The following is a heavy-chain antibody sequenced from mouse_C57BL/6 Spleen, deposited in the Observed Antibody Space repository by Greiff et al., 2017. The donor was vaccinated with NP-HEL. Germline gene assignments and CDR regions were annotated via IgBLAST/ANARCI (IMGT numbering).Heavy chain of an antibody. CDR3: ANWDEGYYAMDY. CDR1: GYAFSSYW. Sequence: QVQLQQSGAELVKPGASVKISCKASGYAFSSYWMNWVKQRPGKGLEWIGQIYPGDGDTNYNGKFKGKATLTADKSSSTAYMQLSSLTSEDSAVYFCANWDEGYYAMDYWGQGTSVTVSS. V-gene: IGHV1-80*01. D-gene: IGHD4-1*01. J-gene: IGHJ4*01. CDR2: IYPGDGDT.